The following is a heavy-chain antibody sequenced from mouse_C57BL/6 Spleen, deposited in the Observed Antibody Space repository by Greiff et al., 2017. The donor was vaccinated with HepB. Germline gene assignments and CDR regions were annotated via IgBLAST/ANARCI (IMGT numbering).Heavy chain of an antibody. D-gene: IGHD1-1*01. J-gene: IGHJ3*01. CDR3: ARNYGSSYGFAY. V-gene: IGHV1-69*01. Sequence: QVQLQQPGAELVMPGASVKLSCKASGYTFTSYWMHWVKQRPGQGLGWIGEIDPSDSYTNYNQKFKGKSTLTVDKSSSTAYMQLSSLTSEDSAVYYCARNYGSSYGFAYWGQGTLVTVSA. CDR2: IDPSDSYT. CDR1: GYTFTSYW.